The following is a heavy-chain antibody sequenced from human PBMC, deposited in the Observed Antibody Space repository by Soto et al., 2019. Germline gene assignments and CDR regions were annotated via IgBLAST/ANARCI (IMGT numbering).Heavy chain of an antibody. J-gene: IGHJ5*02. D-gene: IGHD3-3*02. V-gene: IGHV3-30-3*01. Sequence: QVQLVESGGGVVQPGRSLRLSCAASGFTFSSYAFHWVRQAPGKGLEWVAILSDDGSNKYYAGSVKGRFSISRDNSKNTLYLQMNSLTADDTAVYYCARHLSHLKYGWFDPWGQGTLVTVSS. CDR3: ARHLSHLKYGWFDP. CDR2: LSDDGSNK. CDR1: GFTFSSYA.